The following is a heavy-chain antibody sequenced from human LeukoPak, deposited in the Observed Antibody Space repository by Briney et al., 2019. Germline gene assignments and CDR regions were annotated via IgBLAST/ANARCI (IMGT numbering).Heavy chain of an antibody. CDR3: ARVYSSSWTYYYGMDV. V-gene: IGHV1-24*01. J-gene: IGHJ6*02. D-gene: IGHD6-13*01. CDR2: FDPEDGET. Sequence: ASVKVSCKVSGYTLTELSMHWVRQAPGKGLEWMGGFDPEDGETIYAQKFQGRVTMTEDTSTDTAYMELSSLRSEDTAVYYCARVYSSSWTYYYGMDVWGQGTTVTVSS. CDR1: GYTLTELS.